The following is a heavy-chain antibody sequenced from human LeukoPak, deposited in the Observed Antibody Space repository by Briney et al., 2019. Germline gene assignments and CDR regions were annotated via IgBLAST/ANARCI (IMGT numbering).Heavy chain of an antibody. CDR1: GGSISSSY. Sequence: PSETLSLTCAVSGGSISSSYWSWIRQPPGKGLEWIGEINHSGSTNYNPSLKSRVTISVDTSKNQFSLKLSSVTAADTAVYYCARGVNSGYFDYCGQGTLVTVSS. CDR2: INHSGST. D-gene: IGHD1-26*01. CDR3: ARGVNSGYFDY. J-gene: IGHJ4*02. V-gene: IGHV4-34*01.